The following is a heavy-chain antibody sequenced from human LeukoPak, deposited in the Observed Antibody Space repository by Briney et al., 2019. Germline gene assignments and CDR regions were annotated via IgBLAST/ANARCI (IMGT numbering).Heavy chain of an antibody. V-gene: IGHV1-3*01. CDR1: GCTFTSYA. Sequence: ASVKVSCKASGCTFTSYAMHWVRQAPGQRLEWMGWINAGNGNTKYSQKFQGRVTITRDTSASTAYMELSSLRSGDTAVYYCARANSWIQLWLLGYWGQGTLVTVSS. CDR2: INAGNGNT. J-gene: IGHJ4*02. D-gene: IGHD5-18*01. CDR3: ARANSWIQLWLLGY.